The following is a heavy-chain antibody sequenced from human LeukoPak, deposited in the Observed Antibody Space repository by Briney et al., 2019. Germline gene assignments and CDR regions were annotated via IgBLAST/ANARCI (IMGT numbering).Heavy chain of an antibody. V-gene: IGHV4-39*01. J-gene: IGHJ5*02. CDR1: GGSISSSSYY. CDR3: ASDYGTVYNWFDP. CDR2: IYYSGST. D-gene: IGHD4-17*01. Sequence: SETLSLTCTVSGGSISSSSYYWGWIRQPPGKGLEWIGSIYYSGSTYYNPSLKSRVTISVDTSKNQFSLKLSSVTAADTAVYYCASDYGTVYNWFDPWGQGTLVTVSS.